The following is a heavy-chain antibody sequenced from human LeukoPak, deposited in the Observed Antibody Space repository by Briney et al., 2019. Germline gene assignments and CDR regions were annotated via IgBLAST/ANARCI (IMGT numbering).Heavy chain of an antibody. D-gene: IGHD3-22*01. J-gene: IGHJ4*02. CDR1: GYSFTSYW. CDR3: ARDVSHRLYYDSSGYYILFDS. CDR2: VSAYNGNA. V-gene: IGHV1-18*04. Sequence: GESLKISCKGSGYSFTSYWIGWVRQAPGQGLEWMGWVSAYNGNANYAQKLQGRVTMTTDTSTRTAYMELRSLRSDDTAVYYCARDVSHRLYYDSSGYYILFDSWGQGTLITVSS.